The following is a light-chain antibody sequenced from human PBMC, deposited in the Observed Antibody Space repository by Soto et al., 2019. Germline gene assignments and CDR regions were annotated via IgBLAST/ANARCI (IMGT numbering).Light chain of an antibody. V-gene: IGKV3-11*01. CDR1: QSVHSY. J-gene: IGKJ4*01. CDR2: DAS. CDR3: QQRCNWPFP. Sequence: EIVLTQSPATLSLSPGDRATLFCRASQSVHSYLAWYRLKPGQAPRLLIYDASNMATGIPARFSGCGPGTAFILTISSPQPEDFSVYYCQQRCNWPFPFGGGTRVEIK.